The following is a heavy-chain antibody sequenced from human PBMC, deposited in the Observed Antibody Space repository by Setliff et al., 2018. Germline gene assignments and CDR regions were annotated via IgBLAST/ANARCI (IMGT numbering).Heavy chain of an antibody. CDR2: MNPNSGNR. CDR3: ARAGYDRSGYDYEGVTY. D-gene: IGHD3-22*01. CDR1: GYTFNIYD. V-gene: IGHV1-8*01. J-gene: IGHJ4*02. Sequence: GASVKVSCKASGYTFNIYDINWVRQATGQGLEWMGWMNPNSGNRAYAQKFQGRVTMNRNSSICTAYMELSTLRSEDTAVYYCARAGYDRSGYDYEGVTYWGQGTLVTVSS.